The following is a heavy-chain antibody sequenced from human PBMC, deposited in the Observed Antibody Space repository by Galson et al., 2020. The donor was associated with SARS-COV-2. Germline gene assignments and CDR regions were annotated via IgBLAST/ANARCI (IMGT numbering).Heavy chain of an antibody. D-gene: IGHD3-10*01. J-gene: IGHJ4*02. V-gene: IGHV1-8*01. CDR3: ARATAWPFPYGSGIH. Sequence: ASVKVSCKASGYTFTSYDINWVRQATGQGLEWMGWMNPNSGNTGYAQKFQGRVTLTRNTSISTAYMELSSLRSEDTAVYYCARATAWPFPYGSGIHWGQGTLVTVSS. CDR2: MNPNSGNT. CDR1: GYTFTSYD.